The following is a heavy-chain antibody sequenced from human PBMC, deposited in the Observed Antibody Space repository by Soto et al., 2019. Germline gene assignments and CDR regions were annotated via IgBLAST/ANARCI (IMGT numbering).Heavy chain of an antibody. J-gene: IGHJ4*02. CDR2: ILYDGTTQ. V-gene: IGHV3-30*18. CDR1: GFTFSDYA. Sequence: PGGSLRLSCAASGFTFSDYALHCLRQAPGKGPEWLAVILYDGTTQHHADSVKGRVTISRDNFKNTLHLQINSLRGEDTAVYYCAKSEDDSIAYVGYFDHWGQATMVTVPS. CDR3: AKSEDDSIAYVGYFDH. D-gene: IGHD3-22*01.